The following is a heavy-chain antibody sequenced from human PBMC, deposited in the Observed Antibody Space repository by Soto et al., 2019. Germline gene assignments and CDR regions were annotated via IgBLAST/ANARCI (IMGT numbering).Heavy chain of an antibody. Sequence: QVQLVQSGAEVKKPGASVKVSCKASGYTFTSYGISWVRQAPGQGLEWMGWISAYNGNTNYAQKLQGRVTMTTDTATSTAYMELRSLRSDDTAVYYCARSLRPAAMFYYYYYMDVWGKGTTVTVSS. CDR1: GYTFTSYG. V-gene: IGHV1-18*01. CDR2: ISAYNGNT. J-gene: IGHJ6*03. CDR3: ARSLRPAAMFYYYYYMDV. D-gene: IGHD2-2*01.